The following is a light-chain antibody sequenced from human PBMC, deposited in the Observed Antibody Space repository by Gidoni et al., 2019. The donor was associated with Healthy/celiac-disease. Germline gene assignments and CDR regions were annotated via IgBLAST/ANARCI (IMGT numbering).Light chain of an antibody. V-gene: IGLV2-14*01. CDR1: SSDVGGYNY. J-gene: IGLJ1*01. CDR3: SSYTSSSTLV. CDR2: DVS. Sequence: QSALTQPASLSGSPGQSITISCTGTSSDVGGYNYVSWYQQHPGKAPKLTIYDVSNRPSGVSNRFSGSKSGNTASLTISGLQAEDEADYYCSSYTSSSTLVFGTGTKVTVL.